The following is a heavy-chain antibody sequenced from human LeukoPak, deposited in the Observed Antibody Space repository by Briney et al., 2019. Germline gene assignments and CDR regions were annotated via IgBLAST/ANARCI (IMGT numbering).Heavy chain of an antibody. J-gene: IGHJ6*03. D-gene: IGHD2-2*02. CDR1: GYSISSGYY. CDR3: ARAGDQLLYYYMDA. V-gene: IGHV4-38-2*02. CDR2: IYHSGST. Sequence: SETLSLTCTVSGYSISSGYYWGWIRQPPGKGLEWIGSIYHSGSTYYNPSLKSRVTISVDTSKNQFSLKLSSVTAADTAVYYCARAGDQLLYYYMDAWGKGTTVTVSS.